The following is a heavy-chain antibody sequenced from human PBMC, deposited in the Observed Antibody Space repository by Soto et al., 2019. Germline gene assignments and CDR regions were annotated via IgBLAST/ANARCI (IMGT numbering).Heavy chain of an antibody. Sequence: QVQLVQSGAEVKKPGSSVKVSCKASGGTFSSYAISWVRQAPGQGLEWMGGIIPIFGTANYAKKFQGRVTITADETTSTAYMDLSSLRSEDTAVYYWARGHYYDSSGYYCYAFDIWGQGTMVTVSS. CDR2: IIPIFGTA. J-gene: IGHJ3*02. CDR1: GGTFSSYA. D-gene: IGHD3-22*01. CDR3: ARGHYYDSSGYYCYAFDI. V-gene: IGHV1-69*01.